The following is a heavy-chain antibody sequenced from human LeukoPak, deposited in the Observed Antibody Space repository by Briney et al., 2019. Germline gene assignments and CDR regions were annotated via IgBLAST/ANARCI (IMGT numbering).Heavy chain of an antibody. J-gene: IGHJ4*02. CDR1: GGSISSYY. Sequence: PSETLSLTCTVSGGSISSYYWSWIRQPPGKGLEWIGYIYYSGSTNYNPPLKSRVTISVDTSKNQFSLKLSSVTAADTAVYYCARGGYGDYNYWGQGTLVTVSS. D-gene: IGHD4-17*01. V-gene: IGHV4-59*01. CDR3: ARGGYGDYNY. CDR2: IYYSGST.